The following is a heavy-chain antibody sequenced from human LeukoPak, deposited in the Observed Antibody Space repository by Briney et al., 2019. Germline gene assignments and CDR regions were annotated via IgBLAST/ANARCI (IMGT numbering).Heavy chain of an antibody. CDR2: ISSSSSYI. V-gene: IGHV3-21*01. CDR3: ARDLYDSGAYSSPIDY. D-gene: IGHD3-22*01. J-gene: IGHJ4*02. Sequence: GGSLRLSCAAYGFTLSSHSMNWVRQAPGKGLELGSSISSSSSYIHSADSVKGRFTISRDNAKNSLYLQMNSLRAEDTAVYYCARDLYDSGAYSSPIDYWGQGTLVTVSS. CDR1: GFTLSSHS.